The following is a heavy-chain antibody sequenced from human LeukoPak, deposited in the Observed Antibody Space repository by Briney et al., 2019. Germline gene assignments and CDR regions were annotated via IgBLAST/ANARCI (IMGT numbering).Heavy chain of an antibody. D-gene: IGHD6-19*01. CDR2: INPSGGST. Sequence: GASVKVSCKASGYTFASYYMHWVRQAPGQGLEWMGIINPSGGSTSYAKKFQGRATMTRHTSTSTVYMELSSLRSEDTAVYYCARLGAVAGTDAFDIWGQGTMVTVSS. J-gene: IGHJ3*02. CDR1: GYTFASYY. CDR3: ARLGAVAGTDAFDI. V-gene: IGHV1-46*01.